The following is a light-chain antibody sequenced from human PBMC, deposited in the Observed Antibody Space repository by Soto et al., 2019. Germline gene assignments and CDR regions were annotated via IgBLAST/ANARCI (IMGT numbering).Light chain of an antibody. CDR2: EVS. J-gene: IGLJ1*01. CDR1: SSDVGAYNY. Sequence: QSALTQPPSASASPGQSVTISCTGTSSDVGAYNYVSWYQQHPGKAPKLMIYEVSKRPSGVPDRFSGSKSGNTASLTVSGLQAEDEADYYCSSYAGSNNFFYVLGTGTRSPS. CDR3: SSYAGSNNFFYV. V-gene: IGLV2-8*01.